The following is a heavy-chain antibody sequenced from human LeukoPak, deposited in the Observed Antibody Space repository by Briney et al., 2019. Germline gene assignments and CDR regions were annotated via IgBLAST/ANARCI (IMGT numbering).Heavy chain of an antibody. CDR3: AKGAAYCSSTSCPPYYYYYGMDV. Sequence: GGSLRLSCAASGFTFSSYGIHWVRQAPGKGLEWVAFIRYDGSNKYYADSVKGRFTISRDNSKNTLYLQMNSLRAEDTAVYYCAKGAAYCSSTSCPPYYYYYGMDVWGQGTTVTVSS. J-gene: IGHJ6*02. CDR1: GFTFSSYG. D-gene: IGHD2-2*01. CDR2: IRYDGSNK. V-gene: IGHV3-30*02.